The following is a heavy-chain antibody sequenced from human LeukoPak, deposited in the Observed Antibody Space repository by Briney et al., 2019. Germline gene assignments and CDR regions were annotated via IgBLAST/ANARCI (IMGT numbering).Heavy chain of an antibody. CDR2: IYYSGST. Sequence: SETLSLTCTVSGGSISSYYWSWIRQPPGKGLEWIGYIYYSGSTNYNPSLKSRVTISVDTSKNQFSLKLSSVTAADTAVYYCVRYGSGSYDFDYWGQGTLVTVSS. CDR1: GGSISSYY. J-gene: IGHJ4*02. D-gene: IGHD3-10*01. CDR3: VRYGSGSYDFDY. V-gene: IGHV4-59*01.